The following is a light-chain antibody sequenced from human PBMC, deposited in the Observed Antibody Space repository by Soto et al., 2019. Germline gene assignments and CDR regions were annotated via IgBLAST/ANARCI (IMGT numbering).Light chain of an antibody. CDR1: QGISIS. Sequence: DIQMTQSPSSLSASVGDRVTITCRASQGISISLAWYQQNPGKVPTLLIYGASTLQSGVPSQFSGSGSGTDFTLTISGLQPEDVATCYCPQYKSAPLTFGQGTNVEI. CDR3: PQYKSAPLT. J-gene: IGKJ1*01. V-gene: IGKV1-27*01. CDR2: GAS.